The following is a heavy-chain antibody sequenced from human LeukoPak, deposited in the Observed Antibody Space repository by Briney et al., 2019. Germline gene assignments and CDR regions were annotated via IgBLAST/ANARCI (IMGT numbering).Heavy chain of an antibody. D-gene: IGHD1-26*01. CDR1: GFTFSSYG. CDR2: IWYDGSNK. Sequence: GGSLRLSCAASGFTFSSYGMHWVRQAPGKGLEWVAVIWYDGSNKYYADSVKGRFTISRDNSKNTLYLQMNSLRAEDTAVYYCARDHRFYSGRYTPLPDFDYWGQGTLVTVSS. J-gene: IGHJ4*02. CDR3: ARDHRFYSGRYTPLPDFDY. V-gene: IGHV3-33*01.